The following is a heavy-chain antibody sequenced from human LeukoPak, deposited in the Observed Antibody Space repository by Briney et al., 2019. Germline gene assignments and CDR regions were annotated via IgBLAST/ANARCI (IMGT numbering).Heavy chain of an antibody. Sequence: GRSLRLSCAASGFIFSSYGMHWVRQAPGKGLEWVAVISYDGSNKYYADSVKGRFTISRDNSKNTLYLQMNSLRAEDTAVYYCAKDLGYYYVFDYWGQGTLVTVSS. CDR2: ISYDGSNK. V-gene: IGHV3-30*18. D-gene: IGHD3-22*01. J-gene: IGHJ4*02. CDR3: AKDLGYYYVFDY. CDR1: GFIFSSYG.